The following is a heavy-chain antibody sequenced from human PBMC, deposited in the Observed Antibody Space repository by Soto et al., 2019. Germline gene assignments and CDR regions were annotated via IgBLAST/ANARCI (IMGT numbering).Heavy chain of an antibody. J-gene: IGHJ4*02. Sequence: QVQLVQSGAEVKKPGSSVKVSCKASGGTFSSYAISWVRQAPGQGLEWMGGIIPIFGTANYAQKFQGRVTITADHSTSTAYMELSSLIYEDTAVYYCASHEYSCDTRTDYWGQGTLVTVSS. V-gene: IGHV1-69*01. CDR2: IIPIFGTA. D-gene: IGHD6-6*01. CDR1: GGTFSSYA. CDR3: ASHEYSCDTRTDY.